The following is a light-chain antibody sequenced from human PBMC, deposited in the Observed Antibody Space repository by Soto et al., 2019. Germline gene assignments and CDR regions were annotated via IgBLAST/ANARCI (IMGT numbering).Light chain of an antibody. CDR2: GAS. CDR3: QEWGRSRT. V-gene: IGKV3-20*01. Sequence: VCTGCAGTLSLGAGERATLSCVASQSISSSYLARYQQKPGQAPRLLIYGASNRATGIPDRFGVSGCGTDFTLILSRLDPEHSAVDYCQEWGRSRTVGPGTKVDIK. J-gene: IGKJ1*01. CDR1: QSISSSY.